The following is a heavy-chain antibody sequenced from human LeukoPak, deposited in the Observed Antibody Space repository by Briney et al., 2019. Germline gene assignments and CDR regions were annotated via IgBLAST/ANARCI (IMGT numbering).Heavy chain of an antibody. V-gene: IGHV4-59*01. D-gene: IGHD5-12*01. Sequence: SETLSLTCTVSGGSISSYCWSWIRQPPGKGLEWIGYIYYSGSTNYNPSLKSRVTISVDTSKNQFSLKLSSVTAADTAVYYCASLTIPYSGYDPEGLFGYWGQGTLVTVSS. CDR3: ASLTIPYSGYDPEGLFGY. J-gene: IGHJ4*02. CDR2: IYYSGST. CDR1: GGSISSYC.